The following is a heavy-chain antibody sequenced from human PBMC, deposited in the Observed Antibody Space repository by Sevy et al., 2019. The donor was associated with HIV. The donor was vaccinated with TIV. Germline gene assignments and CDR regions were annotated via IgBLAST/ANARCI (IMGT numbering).Heavy chain of an antibody. CDR2: LPYDGSKA. CDR3: TKDMVTFGGIIANSPGGFDM. V-gene: IGHV3-30*02. D-gene: IGHD3-16*02. Sequence: GGSLRLSCAASGFRCSSDGMNWVRQAPDKGLEWVAFLPYDGSKADYADSVKGRFTISRDNSKNTLYLQMSSLRAEDTAVYYCTKDMVTFGGIIANSPGGFDMWGQGTMVTVSS. J-gene: IGHJ3*02. CDR1: GFRCSSDG.